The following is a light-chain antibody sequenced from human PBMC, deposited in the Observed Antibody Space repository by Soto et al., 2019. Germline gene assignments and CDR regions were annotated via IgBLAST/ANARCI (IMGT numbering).Light chain of an antibody. CDR2: GNS. V-gene: IGLV1-40*01. Sequence: QSVLTQPPSVSGAPGQRVTISWTGSSSNIGAGYDVHWYQQLPGTAPKLLIYGNSNRPSGVPDRFSGSKSGTSASLAITGLQAEDEADYYCQSYDSSLSGVVFGGGTQLTAL. CDR1: SSNIGAGYD. CDR3: QSYDSSLSGVV. J-gene: IGLJ2*01.